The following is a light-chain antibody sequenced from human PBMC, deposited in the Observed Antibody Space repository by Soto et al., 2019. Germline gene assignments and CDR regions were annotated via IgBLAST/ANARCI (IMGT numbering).Light chain of an antibody. V-gene: IGLV2-11*01. J-gene: IGLJ1*01. CDR3: CSYAGTYSYV. CDR2: DVC. CDR1: RRDIGAYNY. Sequence: HSVLTQPRSVSGSPGQSFTISCTVTRRDIGAYNYVSWYQQHPGKAPKFMIYDVCKRPSVVPDRFSGSTSDNTASMIISGLKAEDEDDYYCCSYAGTYSYVLGTGTKVNVL.